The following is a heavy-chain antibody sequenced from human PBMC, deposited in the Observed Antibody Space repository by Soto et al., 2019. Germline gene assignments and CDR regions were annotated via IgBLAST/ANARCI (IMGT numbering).Heavy chain of an antibody. CDR1: GYTFTSYG. D-gene: IGHD2-15*01. Sequence: GASVKVSCKASGYTFTSYGISWVRQAPGQGLEWMGWITPFNGNTNYAQKFQDRVTITRDRSMSTAYMELSSLRSEDTAMYYCAREYCSGGSCWNNWFDPWGQGTLVTVSS. V-gene: IGHV1-45*02. CDR2: ITPFNGNT. J-gene: IGHJ5*02. CDR3: AREYCSGGSCWNNWFDP.